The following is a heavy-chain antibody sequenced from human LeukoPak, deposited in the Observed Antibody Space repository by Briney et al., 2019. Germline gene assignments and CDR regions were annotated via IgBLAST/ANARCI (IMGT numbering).Heavy chain of an antibody. J-gene: IGHJ6*02. CDR1: GFTFSSYW. Sequence: GGSLRLSCAASGFTFSSYWMSWVRQAPGKGLEWVAKIKQDGSEKYYVDSVKGRFTISRDNAKNSLYLQMNSLRAEDTAVYYCARDQSPNYYGSGSFPYGMDVWGQGTTVTVSS. V-gene: IGHV3-7*01. CDR2: IKQDGSEK. CDR3: ARDQSPNYYGSGSFPYGMDV. D-gene: IGHD3-10*01.